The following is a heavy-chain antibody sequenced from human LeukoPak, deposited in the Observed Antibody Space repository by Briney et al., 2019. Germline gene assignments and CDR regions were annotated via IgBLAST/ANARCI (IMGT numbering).Heavy chain of an antibody. CDR3: ARETGYSTSWYAYYFDY. CDR2: IHGDGTT. Sequence: GGSLRLSCAASEFSVSHNYMSWVRQAPGKGLEWVSVIHGDGTTHYADSVKGRFTISRDNSKNTLYLQMNSLRVEDTAMYYCARETGYSTSWYAYYFDYWGQGTLVTVSS. CDR1: EFSVSHNY. D-gene: IGHD6-13*01. J-gene: IGHJ4*02. V-gene: IGHV3-53*01.